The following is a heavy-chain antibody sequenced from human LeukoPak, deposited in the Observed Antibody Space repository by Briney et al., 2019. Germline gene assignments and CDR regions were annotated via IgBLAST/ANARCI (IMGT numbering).Heavy chain of an antibody. J-gene: IGHJ4*02. CDR1: GFTFSSYG. CDR2: ISYDGSNK. Sequence: GGSLRLSCAAPGFTFSSYGMHWVRQAPGKGLEWVAVISYDGSNKYYADSVKGRFTISRDNSKNTLYLQMNSLRAEDTAVYYCAKDLKDYYDSSGSSGGFDYWGQGTLVTVSS. D-gene: IGHD3-22*01. V-gene: IGHV3-30*18. CDR3: AKDLKDYYDSSGSSGGFDY.